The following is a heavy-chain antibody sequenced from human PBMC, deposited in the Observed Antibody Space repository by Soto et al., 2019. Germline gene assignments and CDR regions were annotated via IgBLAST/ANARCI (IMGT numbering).Heavy chain of an antibody. CDR3: ARVPGP. D-gene: IGHD7-27*01. Sequence: TLYLTFAVSGGSLSSGNYSWSWIRQPPGKGLEWIGYIYHSGSTYYNPSLKSRVTISVDRSKNQFYLKLSSVTAADTAVYYCARVPGPWGQGTLVTVSS. J-gene: IGHJ5*02. CDR1: GGSLSSGNYS. V-gene: IGHV4-30-2*01. CDR2: IYHSGST.